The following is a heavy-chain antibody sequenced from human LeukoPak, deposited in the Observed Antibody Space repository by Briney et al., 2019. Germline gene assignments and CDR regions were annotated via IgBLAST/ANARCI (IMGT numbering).Heavy chain of an antibody. CDR2: ISYDGSNK. V-gene: IGHV3-30-3*01. D-gene: IGHD3-10*01. Sequence: GRSLRLSCAASGFTFSSYAMHWVRQAPGKGLEWVAVISYDGSNKYYADSVKGRFTISRDNSKNTLYLQMNSLRAEDTAVYYCAPKGYGSGDNWFDPWGQGTLVTVSS. CDR1: GFTFSSYA. J-gene: IGHJ5*02. CDR3: APKGYGSGDNWFDP.